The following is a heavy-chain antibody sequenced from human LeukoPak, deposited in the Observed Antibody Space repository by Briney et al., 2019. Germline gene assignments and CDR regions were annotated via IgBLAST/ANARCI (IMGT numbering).Heavy chain of an antibody. Sequence: ASVKVSCKASGYTFTSYGISWVRQAPAQGLEWMGWISPNSVGTNYAQKFQGRVTLTRDTSITTAYMELRRLRSDDTAVYYCARGLRDSPAFDSWGQGTLVTVSS. CDR2: ISPNSVGT. J-gene: IGHJ4*02. CDR1: GYTFTSYG. V-gene: IGHV1-2*02. D-gene: IGHD2-2*01. CDR3: ARGLRDSPAFDS.